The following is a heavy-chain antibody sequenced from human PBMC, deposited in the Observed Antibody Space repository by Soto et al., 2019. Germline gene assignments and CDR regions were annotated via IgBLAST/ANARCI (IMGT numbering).Heavy chain of an antibody. CDR2: IIPIFGTA. CDR1: GGTFSSYA. V-gene: IGHV1-69*13. CDR3: ARDIVGDYYYYGMDV. Sequence: SAKVSCKASGGTFSSYAISWVRQAPGQGLEWMGGIIPIFGTANYAQKFQGRVTITADESTSTAYMELSSLRSEDTAVYYCARDIVGDYYYYGMDVWGQGTTVTVSS. D-gene: IGHD2-15*01. J-gene: IGHJ6*02.